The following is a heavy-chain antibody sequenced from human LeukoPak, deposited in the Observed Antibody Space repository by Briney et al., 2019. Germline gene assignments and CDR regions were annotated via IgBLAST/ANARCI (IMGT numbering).Heavy chain of an antibody. Sequence: GGSLRLSCAASGFTFSNYNMNWVRQAPGKGLEWVSCISSSSSYIYYADSVKGRFTISRDNAKNSLYLQMDSLRAEDTAVYYCARDSWEVRGVIPWYFDLWGRGTLVTVSS. V-gene: IGHV3-21*01. CDR2: ISSSSSYI. CDR3: ARDSWEVRGVIPWYFDL. D-gene: IGHD3-10*01. J-gene: IGHJ2*01. CDR1: GFTFSNYN.